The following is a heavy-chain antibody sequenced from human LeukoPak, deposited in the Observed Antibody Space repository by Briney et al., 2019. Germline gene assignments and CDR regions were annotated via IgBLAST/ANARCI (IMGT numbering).Heavy chain of an antibody. Sequence: PGGSLRLSCAASGFTFSSYWVSWVRQAPGKGPEWVAHIKQDASQEYHVDSVKGRFTISRDNAKNSLYLQMNSLRAEDTAVYYCARGVVYPTWSGPHWSDYWGQGTLVTVSS. D-gene: IGHD3-3*01. CDR3: ARGVVYPTWSGPHWSDY. V-gene: IGHV3-7*01. CDR1: GFTFSSYW. J-gene: IGHJ4*02. CDR2: IKQDASQE.